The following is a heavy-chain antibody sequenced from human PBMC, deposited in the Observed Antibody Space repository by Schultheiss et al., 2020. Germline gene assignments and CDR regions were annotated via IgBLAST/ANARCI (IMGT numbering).Heavy chain of an antibody. D-gene: IGHD4-17*01. CDR3: ARGRDYGDYYYYYGMDV. CDR1: GFTFSSYG. J-gene: IGHJ6*02. V-gene: IGHV3-33*01. Sequence: GGSLRLSCAASGFTFSSYGMHWVRQGPGKGLEWVAVIWYDGSNKYYADSVKGRFTISRDNSKNTLYLQMNSLRAEDTAVYYCARGRDYGDYYYYYGMDVWGQGTTVTVSS. CDR2: IWYDGSNK.